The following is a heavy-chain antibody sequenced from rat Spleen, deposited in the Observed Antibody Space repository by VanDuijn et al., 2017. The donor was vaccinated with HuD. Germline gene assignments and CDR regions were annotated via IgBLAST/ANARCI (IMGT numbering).Heavy chain of an antibody. Sequence: EVQLVESGGGLVQPGRSMKLSCAASGFTFSDYYMAWVRQAPKKGLEWVASISYEGSSTYYGDSVKGRFNISSDNAKSTLYLQMNSLRSEDTATYYCARQSDDGSLYWGQGVMVTVSS. J-gene: IGHJ2*01. CDR3: ARQSDDGSLY. CDR1: GFTFSDYY. V-gene: IGHV5-22*01. CDR2: ISYEGSST. D-gene: IGHD1-12*03.